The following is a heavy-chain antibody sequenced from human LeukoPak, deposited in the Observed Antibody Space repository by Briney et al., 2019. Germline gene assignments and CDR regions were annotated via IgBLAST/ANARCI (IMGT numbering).Heavy chain of an antibody. D-gene: IGHD7-27*01. J-gene: IGHJ4*02. CDR1: GFTVSSNF. CDR3: AGRAELGRGFDY. CDR2: IYDGGTT. Sequence: GGSLRLSCAASGFTVSSNFMSWVRQAPGKGLEWVSSIYDGGTTHHADSVKGRFTISRDNSKNTLYLQTNGLTVEDTAVHYCAGRAELGRGFDYWGQGTLVTVSS. V-gene: IGHV3-66*01.